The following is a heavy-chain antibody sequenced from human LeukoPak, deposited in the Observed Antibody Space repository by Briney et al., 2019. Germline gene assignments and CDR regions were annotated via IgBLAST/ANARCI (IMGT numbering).Heavy chain of an antibody. D-gene: IGHD6-25*01. J-gene: IGHJ4*02. CDR1: GDSIRSHS. CDR2: TGST. V-gene: IGHV4-59*11. Sequence: SETLSLTCAVSGDSIRSHSWSWIRLPPGKGLEWIGYTGSTNYNPSLKSRVTIAADTSMNQFSLKLTSVTAADTAVYYCALSGSGPADSWGQGSMVTVSS. CDR3: ALSGSGPADS.